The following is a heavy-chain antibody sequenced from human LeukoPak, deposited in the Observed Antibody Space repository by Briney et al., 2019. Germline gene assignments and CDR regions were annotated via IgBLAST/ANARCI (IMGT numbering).Heavy chain of an antibody. V-gene: IGHV4-61*08. CDR3: ARSVHCSGDKCYRNFDY. J-gene: IGHJ4*02. CDR1: GGSITSGGYS. Sequence: SEALSLTCAVSGGSITSGGYSWNWIRQPPGKGLEWIGFINKSGSSNYNPSLKSRVTISVDTSKNQFSLKLNSVTAADTAVYYCARSVHCSGDKCYRNFDYWGQGTLVTVSS. D-gene: IGHD2-15*01. CDR2: INKSGSS.